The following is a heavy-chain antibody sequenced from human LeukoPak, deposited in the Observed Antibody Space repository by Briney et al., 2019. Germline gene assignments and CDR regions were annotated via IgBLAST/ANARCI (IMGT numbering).Heavy chain of an antibody. J-gene: IGHJ4*02. CDR2: ISWNSGSI. Sequence: GGSLRLSCAASGFTFDDYAMHWVRQAPGKGLEWVSGISWNSGSISYADSVKGRFTISRDNAKNSLYLQMNSLRAEDTALYYCAKAVSGSYSPALFDYWGQGTLVTVSS. CDR3: AKAVSGSYSPALFDY. V-gene: IGHV3-9*01. CDR1: GFTFDDYA. D-gene: IGHD1-26*01.